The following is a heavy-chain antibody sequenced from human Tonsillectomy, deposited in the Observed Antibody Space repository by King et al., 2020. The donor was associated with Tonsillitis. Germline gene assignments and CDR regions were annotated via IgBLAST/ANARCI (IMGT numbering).Heavy chain of an antibody. Sequence: VQLVESGGGLVQPGGSLRLSCAASGFTFSNYWMSWVRQAPGKGLEWVANIKRDGSEKYYVDSLKVRFTVTRDNAENSLYLQMNSLRAEDTALYYCARRQSIVGVTDYWGQGTLVTVSA. CDR2: IKRDGSEK. CDR3: ARRQSIVGVTDY. J-gene: IGHJ4*02. V-gene: IGHV3-7*01. CDR1: GFTFSNYW. D-gene: IGHD1-26*01.